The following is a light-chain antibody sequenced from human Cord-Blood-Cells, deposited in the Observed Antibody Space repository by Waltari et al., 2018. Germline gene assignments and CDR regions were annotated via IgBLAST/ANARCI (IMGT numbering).Light chain of an antibody. V-gene: IGLV2-11*01. CDR1: SSDVGGYNV. J-gene: IGLJ3*02. CDR3: CSYAGSYTWV. Sequence: QSALTQTRSVSGSPGTSVTTSCTGTSSDVGGYNVVSWYQQHPGKAPKLMIYDVSKWPSGVPDRFSGYKSGNTASLTISGLQAGDVADYYCCSYAGSYTWVFGGGTKLTVL. CDR2: DVS.